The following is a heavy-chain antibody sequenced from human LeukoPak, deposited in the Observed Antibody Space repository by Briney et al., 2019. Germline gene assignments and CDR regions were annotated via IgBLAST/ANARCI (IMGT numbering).Heavy chain of an antibody. Sequence: PSETLSLTCAVYGGSFSGYYWSWIRQPPGKGLEWIGEINHSGSTNYNPSLKSRVTISVDTSKNQFSLKLSSVTAADTAVYYCARGQLWLRNDYWGQGTLVTVSS. CDR2: INHSGST. CDR1: GGSFSGYY. J-gene: IGHJ4*02. CDR3: ARGQLWLRNDY. V-gene: IGHV4-34*01. D-gene: IGHD5-18*01.